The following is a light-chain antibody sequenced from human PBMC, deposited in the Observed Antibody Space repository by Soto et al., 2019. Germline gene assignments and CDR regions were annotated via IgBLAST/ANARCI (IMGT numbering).Light chain of an antibody. CDR3: QQYGSSHT. J-gene: IGKJ5*01. Sequence: EIVLTQSPGTLSLSPGERATLSCRASQSVSSSYLAWYQQKPGQAPRHLIYGASSRATGIPDRFSGSGSGTDFTLTISRLEPEDFAVYYCQQYGSSHTVGQGTRLEI. CDR1: QSVSSSY. CDR2: GAS. V-gene: IGKV3-20*01.